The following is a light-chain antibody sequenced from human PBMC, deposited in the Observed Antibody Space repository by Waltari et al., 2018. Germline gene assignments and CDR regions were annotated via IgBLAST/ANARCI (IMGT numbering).Light chain of an antibody. V-gene: IGKV3-20*01. CDR3: QHYVRLPVT. CDR2: AAS. Sequence: EIVLTQSPGTLSLSPGERATLSCRASQRVRGTLAWYPQKPGQPPRLLIYAASIRATGIPDRFSGSGSGTDFTLTISRLEPEDFAVYYCQHYVRLPVTFGQGTKVEIK. CDR1: QRVRGT. J-gene: IGKJ1*01.